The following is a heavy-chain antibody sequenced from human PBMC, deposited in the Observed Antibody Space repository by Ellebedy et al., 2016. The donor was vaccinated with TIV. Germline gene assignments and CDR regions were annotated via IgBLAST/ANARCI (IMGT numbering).Heavy chain of an antibody. CDR3: ARDVYFGRLDY. CDR2: INADGSEK. D-gene: IGHD2-15*01. V-gene: IGHV3-7*01. Sequence: GGSLRLSXAASGFTFSGYWMSWVRQAPGKGLEWVAIINADGSEKYYVDAVKGRFTVSRDNAKNSLFLQMNGLRAEDTAVFYCARDVYFGRLDYWGQGTLVTVFS. CDR1: GFTFSGYW. J-gene: IGHJ4*02.